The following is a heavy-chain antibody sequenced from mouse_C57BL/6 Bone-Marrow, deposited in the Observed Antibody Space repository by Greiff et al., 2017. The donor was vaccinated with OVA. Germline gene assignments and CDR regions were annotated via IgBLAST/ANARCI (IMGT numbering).Heavy chain of an antibody. CDR2: IDPSDSYT. V-gene: IGHV1-50*01. Sequence: VQLQQSGAELVKPGASVKLSCKASGYTFTSYWMQWVKQRPGQGLEWIGEIDPSDSYTNYNQKFKGKATLTVDTSSSTAYMQLSSLTSEDSAVYYCARLEGGYWGQGTTLTVSS. CDR1: GYTFTSYW. J-gene: IGHJ2*01. CDR3: ARLEGGY.